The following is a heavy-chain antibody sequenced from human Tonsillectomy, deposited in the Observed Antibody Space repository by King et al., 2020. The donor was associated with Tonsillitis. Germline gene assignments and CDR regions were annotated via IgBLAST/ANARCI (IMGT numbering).Heavy chain of an antibody. J-gene: IGHJ4*02. V-gene: IGHV4-31*03. D-gene: IGHD3-10*01. Sequence: QLQESGPGLVKPSQTLSLTCTVSGGSISSGGYYWRWIRQHPGKGLEWIGFIYYSGSTYYNPSLKSRVTISVDTSKNQFSLKLSSVTAADTAVYYCARTHVRGVIPDYFDYWGQGTLVTISS. CDR2: IYYSGST. CDR1: GGSISSGGYY. CDR3: ARTHVRGVIPDYFDY.